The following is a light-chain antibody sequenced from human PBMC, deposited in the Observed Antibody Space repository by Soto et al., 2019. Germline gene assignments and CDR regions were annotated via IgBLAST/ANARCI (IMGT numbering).Light chain of an antibody. Sequence: QSVLTQPPSASGTPGQRVTISCSGSSSNIGSNYVYWYQQLPGTAPKLLIYRNNQRPSGVPDRFSGSKSGTSASLAISGLRSEEEVDYCCAGWEDSLGGLFGTGTKDTV. CDR2: RNN. CDR1: SSNIGSNY. J-gene: IGLJ1*01. V-gene: IGLV1-47*01. CDR3: AGWEDSLGGL.